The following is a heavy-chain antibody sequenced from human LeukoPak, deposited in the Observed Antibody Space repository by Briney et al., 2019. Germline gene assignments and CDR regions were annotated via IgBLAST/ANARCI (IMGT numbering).Heavy chain of an antibody. CDR1: GGSFSGNY. CDR2: INHSGST. J-gene: IGHJ4*02. D-gene: IGHD5-18*01. CDR3: ARAPWIQLWARRGFDY. Sequence: SGTLSLTCAVYGGSFSGNYWSWIRQPPGKGLEWIGEINHSGSTNYNPSLKSRVTISVDTSKNQFSLKLSSVTAADTAVYYCARAPWIQLWARRGFDYWGQGTLVTVSS. V-gene: IGHV4-34*01.